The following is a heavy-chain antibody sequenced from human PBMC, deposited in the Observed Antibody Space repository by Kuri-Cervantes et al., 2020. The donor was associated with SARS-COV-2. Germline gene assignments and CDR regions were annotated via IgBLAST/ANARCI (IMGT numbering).Heavy chain of an antibody. CDR2: IYPGDSDT. CDR3: AMSLYLHGSGYYYDAFDI. V-gene: IGHV5-51*01. D-gene: IGHD3-22*01. Sequence: GGSLRLSCAASGFTFSSYAMSWVRQMPGKGLEWMGIIYPGDSDTRYSPSFQGQVTISADKSISTAYLQWSSLKASDTAMYYCAMSLYLHGSGYYYDAFDIWGQGTMVTVSS. CDR1: GFTFSSYA. J-gene: IGHJ3*02.